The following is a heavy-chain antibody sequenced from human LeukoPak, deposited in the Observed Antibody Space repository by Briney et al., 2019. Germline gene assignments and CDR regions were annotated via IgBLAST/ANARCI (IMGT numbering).Heavy chain of an antibody. V-gene: IGHV3-74*01. Sequence: GSLGLSCAASGFTFSAYWMHWVRQAPGKGLVWVSDINTDGSNTDYADSVKGRFTISRDNAKNTLYLQMNSLSVEDTAVYYCARVGYYASGPFSYFDYWGQGTLVTVSS. J-gene: IGHJ4*02. D-gene: IGHD3-10*01. CDR1: GFTFSAYW. CDR3: ARVGYYASGPFSYFDY. CDR2: INTDGSNT.